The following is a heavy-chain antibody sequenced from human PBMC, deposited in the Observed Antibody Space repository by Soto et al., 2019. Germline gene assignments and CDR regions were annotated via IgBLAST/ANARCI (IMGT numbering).Heavy chain of an antibody. CDR1: GFTFSNYW. V-gene: IGHV3-74*01. J-gene: IGHJ3*02. Sequence: EVQLVESGGGLVQSGGSLRLSCAASGFTFSNYWMHWVRQAPGKGLVWISRINSDGRDTIYADCVKGRFTITRDNAKNTVYLQMNSLRDEDTAVYYCSRGGLNHGFDIWGQGTMVTASS. CDR3: SRGGLNHGFDI. CDR2: INSDGRDT.